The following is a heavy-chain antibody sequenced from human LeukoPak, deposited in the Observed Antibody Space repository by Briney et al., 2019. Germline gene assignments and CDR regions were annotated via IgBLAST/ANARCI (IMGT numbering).Heavy chain of an antibody. CDR3: ARGVRGYYAYYFDY. J-gene: IGHJ4*02. CDR1: GFTFSSYA. V-gene: IGHV4-31*02. D-gene: IGHD3-22*01. CDR2: IQQSGST. Sequence: LRLSCAASGFTFSSYAMSWVRQHPGKGLEWTGYIQQSGSTNYNPSLKSRIAISADTSKNQFSLELSSVTAADTAVYYCARGVRGYYAYYFDYWGQGTLVTVSS.